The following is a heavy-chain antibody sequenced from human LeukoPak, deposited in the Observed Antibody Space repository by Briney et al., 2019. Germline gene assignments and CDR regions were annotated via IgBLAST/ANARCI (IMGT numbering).Heavy chain of an antibody. CDR1: GFNFRSYS. J-gene: IGHJ6*02. CDR2: ISMSTSYI. CDR3: ARGVVIVPAAHTDYYHYGMDV. D-gene: IGHD2-2*01. Sequence: PGGSLRLSCAASGFNFRSYSMNWVRQTPGKGLEWVSSISMSTSYIYYADSVKGRFIISRDNAQNLLYLQMNSLRAEDTAIYYCARGVVIVPAAHTDYYHYGMDVWGQGTTVTVSS. V-gene: IGHV3-21*01.